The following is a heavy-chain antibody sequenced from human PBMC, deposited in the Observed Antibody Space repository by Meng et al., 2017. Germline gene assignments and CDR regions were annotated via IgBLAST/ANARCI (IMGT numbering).Heavy chain of an antibody. D-gene: IGHD6-6*01. CDR2: INPSGGST. V-gene: IGHV1-46*01. CDR1: GYTFTSYG. Sequence: ASVKVSCKASGYTFTSYGISWVRQAPGQGLEWMGIINPSGGSTSYAQKFQGRVTMTRDTSTSTVYMELSSLRSEDTAVYYCARATAAGRHFDYWGQGTLVTVSS. CDR3: ARATAAGRHFDY. J-gene: IGHJ4*02.